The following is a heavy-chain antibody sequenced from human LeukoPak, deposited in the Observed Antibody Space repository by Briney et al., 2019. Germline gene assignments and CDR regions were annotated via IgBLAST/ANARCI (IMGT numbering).Heavy chain of an antibody. CDR2: IIPILDAA. CDR3: ARFPLRGYTYGSVIHHMDV. D-gene: IGHD5-18*01. J-gene: IGHJ6*02. CDR1: GGTFNTYA. V-gene: IGHV1-69*04. Sequence: SVKVSCKASGGTFNTYAITWVRQAPGQGLEWMGRIIPILDAADSAQKFQGRLTMTADKSTSTVYMELSSLTSDDTAIYSCARFPLRGYTYGSVIHHMDVWGQGTTVTVSS.